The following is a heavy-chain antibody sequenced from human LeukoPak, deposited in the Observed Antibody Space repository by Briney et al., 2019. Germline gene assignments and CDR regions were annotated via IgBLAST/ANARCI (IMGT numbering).Heavy chain of an antibody. D-gene: IGHD3-3*01. CDR3: ATSRVPDYYYYYMDV. V-gene: IGHV1-69*05. CDR2: IIPIFGTA. CDR1: GGTFSSYA. Sequence: SVKVSCKASGGTFSSYAISWVRQAPGQGLEWMGGIIPIFGTANYAQKFQGRVTITTDESTSTAYMELSSLRSEDTAVYYCATSRVPDYYYYYMDVWGQGTLVTVSS. J-gene: IGHJ6*03.